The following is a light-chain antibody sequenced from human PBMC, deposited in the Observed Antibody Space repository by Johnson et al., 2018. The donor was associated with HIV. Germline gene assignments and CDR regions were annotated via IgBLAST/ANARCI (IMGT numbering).Light chain of an antibody. CDR1: SSNIGNNY. J-gene: IGLJ1*01. V-gene: IGLV1-51*02. CDR2: ENN. CDR3: GTWDSSLGVG. Sequence: QSVLTQPPSVSAAPGQKVTISCSGSSSNIGNNYVSWYQQLPGTAPKLLIYENNKRPSGIPDRFSGSKSGTSATLGITGLQTGDEADYYCGTWDSSLGVGFGTGTKVT.